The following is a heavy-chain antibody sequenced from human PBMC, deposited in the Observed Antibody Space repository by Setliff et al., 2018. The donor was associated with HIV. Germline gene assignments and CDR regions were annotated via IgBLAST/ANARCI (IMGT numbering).Heavy chain of an antibody. V-gene: IGHV1-3*01. D-gene: IGHD3-10*01. J-gene: IGHJ4*01. CDR3: VRGALLAAFDFDY. CDR2: INVGKGDT. CDR1: GYTFTTYA. Sequence: ASVKVSCKASGYTFTTYAMHWVRQAPGQSLEWMEWINVGKGDTKYSQAFQDRITITRDTSANTAYMELSSLRSDDTAVYFCVRGALLAAFDFDYWGQGTLVTVSS.